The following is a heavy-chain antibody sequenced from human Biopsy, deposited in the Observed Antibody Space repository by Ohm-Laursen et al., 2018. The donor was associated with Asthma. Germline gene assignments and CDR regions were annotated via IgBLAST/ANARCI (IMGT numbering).Heavy chain of an antibody. CDR1: YGSITSGGHY. D-gene: IGHD3-22*01. CDR3: ARAQDYYDSRGYYRSFDY. V-gene: IGHV4-30-4*02. CDR2: IYYNGNT. J-gene: IGHJ4*02. Sequence: SDTLSLTCTVSYGSITSGGHYWTWIRQPPGKGLEWIGFIYYNGNTYYNPSLKSRVSISIDTSKNQFSLKLSSVTAADTAVYYCARAQDYYDSRGYYRSFDYWGQGTLVTVSS.